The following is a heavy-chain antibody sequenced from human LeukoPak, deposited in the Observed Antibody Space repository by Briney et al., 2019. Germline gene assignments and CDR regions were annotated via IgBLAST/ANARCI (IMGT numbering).Heavy chain of an antibody. CDR2: INPNSGGT. CDR1: GYTFTGYY. D-gene: IGHD2-15*01. Sequence: ASVKVSCKASGYTFTGYYMHWVRQAPGPGLEGMGWINPNSGGTNYAQKFQGRVTMTRDTSISTAYMALSRLRSDDTAVYYCARDGDSIVVVVAAQPDYWGQGTLVTVSS. J-gene: IGHJ4*02. V-gene: IGHV1-2*02. CDR3: ARDGDSIVVVVAAQPDY.